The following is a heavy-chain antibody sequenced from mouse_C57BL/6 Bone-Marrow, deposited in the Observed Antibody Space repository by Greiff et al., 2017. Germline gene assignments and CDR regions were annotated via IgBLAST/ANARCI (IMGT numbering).Heavy chain of an antibody. CDR3: ARFYYSNPLDY. Sequence: EVQLQQSGPELVKPGASVKIPCKASGYTFTDYNMDWVKQSHGKSLEWIGDITPNNGGTIYNQKFKGKATLTVEKSSSTAYMELRSLTSEDTAVYYCARFYYSNPLDYWGQGTSVTVSS. V-gene: IGHV1-18*01. CDR1: GYTFTDYN. J-gene: IGHJ4*01. CDR2: ITPNNGGT. D-gene: IGHD2-5*01.